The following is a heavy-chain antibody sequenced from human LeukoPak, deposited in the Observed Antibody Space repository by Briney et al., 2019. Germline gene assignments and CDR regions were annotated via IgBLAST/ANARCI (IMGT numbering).Heavy chain of an antibody. CDR3: ARGGDYDSPTYWYFDL. CDR2: IRYDGSKT. D-gene: IGHD5-12*01. V-gene: IGHV3-30*02. CDR1: GFTFSSYG. J-gene: IGHJ2*01. Sequence: GGSLRLSCAASGFTFSSYGMHWVRQAPGKGLEWVAFIRYDGSKTYYADSVKGRFTISRDNSKNTLYLQMNSLRAEDTAVYYCARGGDYDSPTYWYFDLWGRGTLVTVSS.